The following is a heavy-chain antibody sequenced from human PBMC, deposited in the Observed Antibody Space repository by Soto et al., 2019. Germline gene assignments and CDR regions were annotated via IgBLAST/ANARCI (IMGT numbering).Heavy chain of an antibody. CDR2: ISGGGSGA. D-gene: IGHD2-15*01. J-gene: IGHJ4*02. CDR3: AIDLWWYTH. V-gene: IGHV3-23*01. CDR1: GFTFSDHA. Sequence: EAQLLESGGGLVQPGGSLRLSCTASGFTFSDHAMTWVRQAPGKGLEWLSGISGGGSGAYYADSVKGRFTVSRANSNNTLFLQMDSLRVEDTAVYYCAIDLWWYTHWGQGTLVTVSS.